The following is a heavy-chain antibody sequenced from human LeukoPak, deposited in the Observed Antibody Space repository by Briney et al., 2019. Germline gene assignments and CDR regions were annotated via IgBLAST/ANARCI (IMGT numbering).Heavy chain of an antibody. CDR3: AGSDTIGYLPREWDYWYFDL. CDR2: ISSGSSYI. V-gene: IGHV3-21*01. D-gene: IGHD3-22*01. J-gene: IGHJ2*01. Sequence: PGGSLRLSCAASGLTFSRYSMNWVRQAPGKGLEWVSSISSGSSYIYYVDSGKGRFTVSRDNAKNSLYLQMNSLRAEDTAVYYCAGSDTIGYLPREWDYWYFDLWGRGTLVTVSS. CDR1: GLTFSRYS.